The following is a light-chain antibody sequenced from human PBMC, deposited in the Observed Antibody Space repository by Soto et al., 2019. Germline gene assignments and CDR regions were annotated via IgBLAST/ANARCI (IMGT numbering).Light chain of an antibody. CDR2: EGS. CDR3: CSYAGSSTCVI. Sequence: QSALTQPASVSGSPGQSITISCTGTSSDVGSYNLVSWYQQHPGKAPKLMIDEGSKRPSGVSNRFSGSKSGNTASLTISGLQAEDEADYYCCSYAGSSTCVIFGGGTKLTVL. CDR1: SSDVGSYNL. J-gene: IGLJ2*01. V-gene: IGLV2-23*01.